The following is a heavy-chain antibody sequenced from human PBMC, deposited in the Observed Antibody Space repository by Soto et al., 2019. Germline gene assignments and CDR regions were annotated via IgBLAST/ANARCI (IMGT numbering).Heavy chain of an antibody. CDR1: GDSIRSSSHY. Sequence: PSETLSLTCSVSGDSIRSSSHYWAWIRQPPGKGLEWIGGFHYSVSPYYNPSLRSRVTISVDTSKNQFYLNLNSVTAADTAVYFCYCGGYWGQGTLVTVSS. V-gene: IGHV4-39*01. CDR2: FHYSVSP. CDR3: YCGGY. J-gene: IGHJ4*02. D-gene: IGHD2-21*01.